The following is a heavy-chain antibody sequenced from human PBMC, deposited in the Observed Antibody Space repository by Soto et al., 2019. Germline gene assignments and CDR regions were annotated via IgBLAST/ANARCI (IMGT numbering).Heavy chain of an antibody. CDR2: IYDSGIT. V-gene: IGHV4-31*11. CDR3: ARVVSGEHC. J-gene: IGHJ4*02. CDR1: GGSISRGGFY. D-gene: IGHD6-19*01. Sequence: TSETLSLTCAVSGGSISRGGFYWSWIRQHPGKGLEWIGYIYDSGITYYNPSLKSRVTISVDTSKNQFSLKLNSVTAADTAVYYCARVVSGEHCWGQGTLVTVSS.